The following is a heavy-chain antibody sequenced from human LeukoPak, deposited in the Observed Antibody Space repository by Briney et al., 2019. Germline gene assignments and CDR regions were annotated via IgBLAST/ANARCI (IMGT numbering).Heavy chain of an antibody. V-gene: IGHV4-59*08. D-gene: IGHD2-8*01. J-gene: IGHJ3*02. Sequence: ASETLSLTCTVSGGSISSYYWTWLRQPPGKGLEWVGYFSYSGNTNHNPSLKSRVTMSVDTSKSQFSLKLSSVTAADTAVYCCACLSSNGRRAFDIWGQGTMVTVSP. CDR1: GGSISSYY. CDR2: FSYSGNT. CDR3: ACLSSNGRRAFDI.